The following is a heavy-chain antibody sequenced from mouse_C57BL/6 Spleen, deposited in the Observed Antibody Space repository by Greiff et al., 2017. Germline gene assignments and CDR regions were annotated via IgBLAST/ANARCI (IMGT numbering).Heavy chain of an antibody. J-gene: IGHJ2*01. Sequence: QVQLKQSDAELVKPGASVKISCKASGYTFTDYSIHWMKQRPEQGLEWIGYIYPRDGSTKYNEKFQGKATLTADKSSSTAYMQLNSLTSEDSAVYFCARRDGNYLYYFDYWGQGTTLTVAT. D-gene: IGHD2-1*01. CDR2: IYPRDGST. V-gene: IGHV1-78*01. CDR3: ARRDGNYLYYFDY. CDR1: GYTFTDYS.